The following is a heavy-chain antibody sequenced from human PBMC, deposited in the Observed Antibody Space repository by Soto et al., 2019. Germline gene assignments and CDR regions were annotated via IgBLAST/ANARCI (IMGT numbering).Heavy chain of an antibody. CDR2: IGAYNGNT. CDR1: GYTFTSYG. D-gene: IGHD5-18*01. Sequence: ASVKVSCKASGYTFTSYGISWVRQAPGQGLEWMGWIGAYNGNTNYAQKLQGRVTMTTDTSTSTAYMELSSLRSKDTAVYYCARTNSYGYDYYYYYGMDVWGQGTTVTVSS. CDR3: ARTNSYGYDYYYYYGMDV. V-gene: IGHV1-18*01. J-gene: IGHJ6*02.